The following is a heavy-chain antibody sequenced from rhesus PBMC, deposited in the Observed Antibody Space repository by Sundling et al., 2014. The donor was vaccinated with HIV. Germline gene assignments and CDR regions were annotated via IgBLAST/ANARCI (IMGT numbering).Heavy chain of an antibody. CDR1: GGSISSSNW. CDR2: IHGNSAST. V-gene: IGHV4-65*02. CDR3: ARGGYSGHLSFFG. J-gene: IGHJ4*01. Sequence: QVHLQESGPGLVKPSETLSLTCAVSGGSISSSNWWSWIRQPPGKGLEWIGSIHGNSASTYYNPSLKNRVTISKDTSKNQFSLKLSSVTAAYTAVYYCARGGYSGHLSFFGWGQGVLVTVSS. D-gene: IGHD6-25*01.